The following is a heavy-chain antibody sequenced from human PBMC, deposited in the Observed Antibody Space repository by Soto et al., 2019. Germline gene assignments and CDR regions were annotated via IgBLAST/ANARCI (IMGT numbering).Heavy chain of an antibody. J-gene: IGHJ1*01. Sequence: QVQLQESGPGLVKPSGTLSLTCAVSGGYIRSSNWWNWVRQIPGKGLEWIGEIYHSGSTNYNPSLKSRVTISVDKPKNQFSLKLGSVTAADTAVYYCASPFDDSGWTGHFRHWGQGIRVTVS. CDR2: IYHSGST. CDR1: GGYIRSSNW. CDR3: ASPFDDSGWTGHFRH. V-gene: IGHV4-4*02. D-gene: IGHD6-19*01.